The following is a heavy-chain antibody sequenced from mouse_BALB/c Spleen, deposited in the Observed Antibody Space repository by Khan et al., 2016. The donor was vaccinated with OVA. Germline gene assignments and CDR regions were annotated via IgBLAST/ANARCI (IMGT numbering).Heavy chain of an antibody. D-gene: IGHD2-4*01. CDR2: IWSGGST. V-gene: IGHV2-2*02. J-gene: IGHJ3*01. CDR1: GFSLTSYG. Sequence: VQLVESGPGLVQPSQSLSITCTVSGFSLTSYGVHWVRQSQGKGLEWLGVIWSGGSTDYNAAFISRLSISKDNSKSQVFFKMNSLQANDSVIYYCARNYDYDEGLAYWGQGTLVTVSA. CDR3: ARNYDYDEGLAY.